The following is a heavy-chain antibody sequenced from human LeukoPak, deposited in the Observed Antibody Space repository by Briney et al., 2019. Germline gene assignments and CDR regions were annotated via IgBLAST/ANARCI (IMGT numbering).Heavy chain of an antibody. D-gene: IGHD3-10*01. V-gene: IGHV3-43*02. CDR2: MTGDGGTR. CDR3: VKDTVPMLRGVLSDYYHGMHV. J-gene: IGHJ6*02. CDR1: GFTFYDYA. Sequence: AGGSLRLSCAASGFTFYDYAMHWLRPVPGKGLAGVSLMTGDGGTRQYAASVKGRFTISKDNDKETLYLQMNSLRPEDSGIYYCVKDTVPMLRGVLSDYYHGMHVWGQVTTVTVSS.